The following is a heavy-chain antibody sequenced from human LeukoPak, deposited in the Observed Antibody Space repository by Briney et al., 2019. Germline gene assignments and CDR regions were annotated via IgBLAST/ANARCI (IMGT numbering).Heavy chain of an antibody. V-gene: IGHV3-7*05. D-gene: IGHD3-10*01. J-gene: IGHJ5*02. CDR1: GFIFGSSW. CDR2: IKPDGSEK. Sequence: PGGSLRLSCAASGFIFGSSWMSWVRQAPGKGLEWVASIKPDGSEKYYVDSVKGRFTISRDNAKNSLYLQMNSLRAEDTAVYYCARRITMVRGVIRIWWFDPWGQGTLVTVSS. CDR3: ARRITMVRGVIRIWWFDP.